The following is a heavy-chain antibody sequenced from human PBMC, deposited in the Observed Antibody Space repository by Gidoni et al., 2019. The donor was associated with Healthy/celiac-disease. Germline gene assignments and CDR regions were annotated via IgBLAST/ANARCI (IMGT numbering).Heavy chain of an antibody. CDR2: IIPIFGTA. CDR3: ARTYDFSPFDY. Sequence: QVQLGQSGAEVKKPGSSVKGPCKASGGTFSSYAISWVRQAPGQGLEWMGGIIPIFGTANYAQKFQGRVTITADESTSTAYMELSSLRSEDTAVYYCARTYDFSPFDYWGQGTLVTVSS. J-gene: IGHJ4*02. V-gene: IGHV1-69*01. CDR1: GGTFSSYA. D-gene: IGHD3-3*01.